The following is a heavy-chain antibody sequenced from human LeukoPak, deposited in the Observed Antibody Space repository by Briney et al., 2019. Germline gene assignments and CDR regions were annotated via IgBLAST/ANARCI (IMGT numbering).Heavy chain of an antibody. CDR3: GRFSRAPDY. Sequence: PGGSLRLSCAASGFTFSSYGMHWVRQAPGKGLEWVAVISYDGSNKYYADSVKGRFTISRDNSKNTLYLQMNSLRAEDTAVYYCGRFSRAPDYWGQGTLVTVSS. V-gene: IGHV3-30*03. J-gene: IGHJ4*02. CDR1: GFTFSSYG. D-gene: IGHD2-2*01. CDR2: ISYDGSNK.